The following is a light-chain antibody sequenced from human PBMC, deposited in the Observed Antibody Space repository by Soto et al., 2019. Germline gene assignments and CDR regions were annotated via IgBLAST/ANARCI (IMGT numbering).Light chain of an antibody. CDR1: QSVSSN. CDR3: QQRDSWPIT. J-gene: IGKJ5*01. Sequence: EIVMTQSPATLSVSPGERASLSCRASQSVSSNLAWYQQKPGQAPRLLIYAASTRATGIPTRFSGSGSGTEFTLTISSLQSEDFAVYYCQQRDSWPITFGQGTRLEIK. CDR2: AAS. V-gene: IGKV3-15*01.